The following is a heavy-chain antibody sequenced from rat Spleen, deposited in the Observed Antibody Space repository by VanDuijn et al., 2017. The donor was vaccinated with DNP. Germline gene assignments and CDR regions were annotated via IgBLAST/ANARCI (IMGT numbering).Heavy chain of an antibody. Sequence: EVQLVESGGGLVQPGRSLKVSCAASGFTFSDYNMAWVRQAPKKGLEWVATIIYDGSRTYYRDSVKGRFTISRDNARSTLYLQMDSLRSEDMATYYCARHNYYSVYYFDYWGQGTLVTVSS. V-gene: IGHV5S10*01. D-gene: IGHD1-1*01. J-gene: IGHJ3*01. CDR3: ARHNYYSVYYFDY. CDR2: IIYDGSRT. CDR1: GFTFSDYN.